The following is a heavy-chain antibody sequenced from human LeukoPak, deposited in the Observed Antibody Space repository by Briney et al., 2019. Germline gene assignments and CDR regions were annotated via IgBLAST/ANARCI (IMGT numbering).Heavy chain of an antibody. CDR2: TYYRSKWYN. Sequence: SQTLSLTCAISGDSVSSNSAAWNWIRQSPSRGLEWLGRTYYRSKWYNDYTVYALSVKSRITINPDTSKNQVSLQLNSVTPEDTAVYYCAREVAGTLAFDYWGQGTLVTVSS. CDR3: AREVAGTLAFDY. V-gene: IGHV6-1*01. D-gene: IGHD6-19*01. CDR1: GDSVSSNSAA. J-gene: IGHJ4*02.